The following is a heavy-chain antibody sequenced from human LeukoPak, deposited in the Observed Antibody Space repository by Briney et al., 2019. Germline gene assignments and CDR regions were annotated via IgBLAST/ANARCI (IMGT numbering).Heavy chain of an antibody. CDR2: IKSDGGST. CDR1: GFTFSDYA. Sequence: GGSLRLSCAASGFTFSDYAMHWVRQAPGKGLEYVSAIKSDGGSTYYASSVTGRFTISRDNSKNTLYLQMGSLRAEDMAVYYCVRGRGGYYDFWGQGTLVTVSS. CDR3: VRGRGGYYDF. D-gene: IGHD3-10*01. V-gene: IGHV3-64*01. J-gene: IGHJ4*02.